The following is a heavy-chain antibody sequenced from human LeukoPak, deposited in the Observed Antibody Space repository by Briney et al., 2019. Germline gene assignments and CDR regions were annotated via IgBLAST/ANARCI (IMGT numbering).Heavy chain of an antibody. V-gene: IGHV3-64D*06. Sequence: PGGSLRLSCSASGFIFSPYAMHWVRQAPGKGLEYVSSISSEGKTTYYADSVKGRFTISRDNSKNTLYLQMSSLRPEDTAVYYCVKDRWVDHWGQGTLVPVSS. CDR1: GFIFSPYA. CDR3: VKDRWVDH. D-gene: IGHD6-13*01. CDR2: ISSEGKTT. J-gene: IGHJ4*02.